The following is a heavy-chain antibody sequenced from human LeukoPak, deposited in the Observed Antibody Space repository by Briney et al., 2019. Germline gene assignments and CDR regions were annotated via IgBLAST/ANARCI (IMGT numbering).Heavy chain of an antibody. J-gene: IGHJ4*02. CDR2: IRSKANSYAT. CDR3: TIPSSWPD. CDR1: GFTFSGSA. V-gene: IGHV3-73*01. Sequence: GGSLRLSCAASGFTFSGSAMHWVRQASGKGLEWFGRIRSKANSYATAYAASVKGRFTISRDDSKNTAYLQMNSLKTEDTAVYYCTIPSSWPDWGQGTLVTVSS. D-gene: IGHD6-13*01.